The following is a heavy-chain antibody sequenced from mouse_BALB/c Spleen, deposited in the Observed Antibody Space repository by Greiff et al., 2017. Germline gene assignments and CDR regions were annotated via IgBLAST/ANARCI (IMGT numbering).Heavy chain of an antibody. CDR2: IYPGDGDT. J-gene: IGHJ3*01. Sequence: QVQLQQSGAELARPGASVKLSCKASGYTFTSYWMQWVKQRPGQGLEWIGAIYPGDGDTRYTQKFKGKATLTADKSSSTAYMQLSSLASEDSAVYYCASGALLWYFAYWGQGTLVTVSA. CDR3: ASGALLWYFAY. D-gene: IGHD2-10*01. V-gene: IGHV1-87*01. CDR1: GYTFTSYW.